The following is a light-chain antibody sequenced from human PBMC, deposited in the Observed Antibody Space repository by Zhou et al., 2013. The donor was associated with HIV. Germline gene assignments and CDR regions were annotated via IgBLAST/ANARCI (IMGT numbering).Light chain of an antibody. CDR2: GAS. Sequence: EIVMTQSPATLSVSPGERATLSCRASQSVNSSYLGWYQQKPGQPPRLLIYGASSRATGIPDRFSGSGSGADFTLTISRLEPEDSAVYYCQQRDNWPITFGQGTRLEI. CDR1: QSVNSSY. V-gene: IGKV3D-20*02. CDR3: QQRDNWPIT. J-gene: IGKJ5*01.